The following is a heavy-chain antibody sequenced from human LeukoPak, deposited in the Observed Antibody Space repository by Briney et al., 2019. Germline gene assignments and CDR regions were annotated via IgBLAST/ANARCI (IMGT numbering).Heavy chain of an antibody. J-gene: IGHJ5*02. CDR2: ISYDGSNK. Sequence: PGGSLRLSCAASGFTFSSYAMHWVRQAPGKGLEWVAVISYDGSNKYYADSVKGRFTISRDNSKNTLYLQMNSLRAEDTAVYYCAREPPRERWFDTWGQGSPVTVYS. V-gene: IGHV3-30*04. CDR1: GFTFSSYA. D-gene: IGHD1-1*01. CDR3: AREPPRERWFDT.